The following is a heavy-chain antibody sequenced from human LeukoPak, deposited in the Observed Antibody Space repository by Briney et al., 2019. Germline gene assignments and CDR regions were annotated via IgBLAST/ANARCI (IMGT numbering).Heavy chain of an antibody. CDR2: ISSSSYI. Sequence: KSGGSLRLSCAASGFTFSSYSMNWVRQAPGKGLEWVSSISSSSYIYYADSVKGRFTISRDNAKNSLYLQMNSLRAEDTAVYYCARDRSGDYPDYWGQGTLVTVSS. J-gene: IGHJ4*02. CDR3: ARDRSGDYPDY. D-gene: IGHD4-17*01. V-gene: IGHV3-21*01. CDR1: GFTFSSYS.